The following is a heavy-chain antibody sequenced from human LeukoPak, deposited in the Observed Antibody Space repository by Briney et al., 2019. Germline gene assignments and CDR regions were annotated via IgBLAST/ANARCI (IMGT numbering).Heavy chain of an antibody. Sequence: PGGSLRLSCAASGFTFSSYSMNWVRQAPGKGLEWVSSISSSSSSYIYYADSVKGRFTISRDNAKNSLYLQMNSLRAEDTAVYYCARDRALQFWSGYVDAFDIWGQGTMVTVSS. CDR3: ARDRALQFWSGYVDAFDI. CDR2: ISSSSSSYI. D-gene: IGHD3-3*01. J-gene: IGHJ3*02. V-gene: IGHV3-21*01. CDR1: GFTFSSYS.